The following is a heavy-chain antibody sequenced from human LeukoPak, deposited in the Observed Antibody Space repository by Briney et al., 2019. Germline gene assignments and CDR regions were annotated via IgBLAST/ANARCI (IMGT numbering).Heavy chain of an antibody. Sequence: ASVKVSCKASGYTFTSYDINWVRQATGQGLEWMGWMNPNSGNTGYAQKFQGRVTMTRNTSISTAYMELSSQRSEDTAVYYCARGRMVRGVGNWFDPWGQGTLVTASS. J-gene: IGHJ5*02. V-gene: IGHV1-8*01. CDR2: MNPNSGNT. D-gene: IGHD3-10*01. CDR1: GYTFTSYD. CDR3: ARGRMVRGVGNWFDP.